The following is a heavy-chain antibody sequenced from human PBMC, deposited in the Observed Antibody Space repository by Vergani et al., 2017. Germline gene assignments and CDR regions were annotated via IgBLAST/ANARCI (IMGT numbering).Heavy chain of an antibody. V-gene: IGHV1-69*02. Sequence: QVQLVQSGAEVKKPGSSVKVSCKASGGTFSSYTISWVRQAPGQGLEWMVRIIPILGIANYAQKFQGRVTITADKSTSTAYMELSSLRSEDTAVYYCARQGYCSSTSCYGYYYYYGMDVWGQGTTVTVSS. CDR1: GGTFSSYT. D-gene: IGHD2-2*01. CDR3: ARQGYCSSTSCYGYYYYYGMDV. J-gene: IGHJ6*02. CDR2: IIPILGIA.